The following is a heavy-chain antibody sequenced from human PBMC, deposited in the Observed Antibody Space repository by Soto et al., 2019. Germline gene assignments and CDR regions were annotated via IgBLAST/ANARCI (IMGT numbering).Heavy chain of an antibody. CDR2: INPSGGST. D-gene: IGHD2-2*01. Sequence: ASVKVSCKASGHTFTSYFMHWVRQAPGQGLAWMGIINPSGGSTSYAQKFQGRVTMTRDTSTSTVYMELSSLRSEDTAVYYCAREGCSSTSCYRGGGWFDPWGQGTLVTVSS. J-gene: IGHJ5*02. V-gene: IGHV1-46*01. CDR3: AREGCSSTSCYRGGGWFDP. CDR1: GHTFTSYF.